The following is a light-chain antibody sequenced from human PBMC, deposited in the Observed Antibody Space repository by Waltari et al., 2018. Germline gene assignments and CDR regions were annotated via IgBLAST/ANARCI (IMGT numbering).Light chain of an antibody. V-gene: IGKV1-12*01. CDR3: QQANTFPRT. CDR1: QGIGSW. J-gene: IGKJ1*01. CDR2: AAS. Sequence: DIQMTQSPSSVSASVGDRVTSTCRASQGIGSWLAWYQQIPGKAPKLLIYAASSLQTGVPSRFSGSGSGTDFTLTISSLQPDDFATYFCQQANTFPRTFGQGTKVEIK.